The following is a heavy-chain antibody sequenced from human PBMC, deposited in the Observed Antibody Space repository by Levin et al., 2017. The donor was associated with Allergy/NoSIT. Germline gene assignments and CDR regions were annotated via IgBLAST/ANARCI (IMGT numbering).Heavy chain of an antibody. CDR1: GFTFGTYG. CDR2: ISSDEGTK. Sequence: GGSLRLSCAASGFTFGTYGMHWVRQAPGKGLEWVAVISSDEGTKHYADSVKGRFTISRDNSMNTLYLQLNSLRPEDTAVYFCATEPLVRGYFHLDHWGQGSLLIVSS. CDR3: ATEPLVRGYFHLDH. D-gene: IGHD3-10*01. J-gene: IGHJ4*02. V-gene: IGHV3-30*03.